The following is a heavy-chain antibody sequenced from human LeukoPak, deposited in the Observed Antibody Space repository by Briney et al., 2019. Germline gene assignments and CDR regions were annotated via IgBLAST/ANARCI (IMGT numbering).Heavy chain of an antibody. Sequence: PSETLSLTCTVSGGSISSSSYYWGWIRQPPGKGLEWIGSIYYSGSTYYNPSLKSRVTISVDTSKNQFSLKLSSVTAADTAVYYCARHTVIQLNWFDPWGQGTLVTVSS. CDR1: GGSISSSSYY. D-gene: IGHD4-17*01. J-gene: IGHJ5*02. V-gene: IGHV4-39*01. CDR2: IYYSGST. CDR3: ARHTVIQLNWFDP.